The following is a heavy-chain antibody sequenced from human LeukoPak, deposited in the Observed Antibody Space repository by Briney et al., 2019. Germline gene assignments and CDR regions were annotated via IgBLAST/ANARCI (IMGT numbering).Heavy chain of an antibody. J-gene: IGHJ4*02. V-gene: IGHV3-48*01. CDR2: IGGTHDTI. CDR1: GFTFSTYS. D-gene: IGHD4-17*01. CDR3: ARDRDYGFTY. Sequence: PGGSLRLSCAASGFTFSTYSMTWVRQAPGKGLEWISYIGGTHDTIIYADSVKGRFTISRDNAKNSLFLQMNSPRAEDTAVYYCARDRDYGFTYWGQGTLVTVSS.